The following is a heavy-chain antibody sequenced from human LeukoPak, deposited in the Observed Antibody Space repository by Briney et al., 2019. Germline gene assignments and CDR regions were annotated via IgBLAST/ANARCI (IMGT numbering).Heavy chain of an antibody. CDR1: GFTFSTYN. CDR3: ARDPYNGNYGDSYCYYMDV. J-gene: IGHJ6*03. CDR2: ITSSSSYT. V-gene: IGHV3-21*01. Sequence: MPGGSLRLSCAASGFTFSTYNMNWVRQAPGKGLEWVSSITSSSSYTFYADSVKGRFTISRDNAKSSRYLQMNSLRAEDTAIYYCARDPYNGNYGDSYCYYMDVWGKGTTVTISS. D-gene: IGHD1-26*01.